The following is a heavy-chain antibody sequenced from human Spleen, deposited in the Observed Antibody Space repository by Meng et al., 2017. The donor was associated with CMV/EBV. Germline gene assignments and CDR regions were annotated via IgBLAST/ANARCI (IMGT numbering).Heavy chain of an antibody. J-gene: IGHJ5*02. CDR3: ARHNGPYSSSSYNWFDP. CDR2: IYYSGST. V-gene: IGHV4-39*01. Sequence: GSLRLSCTVSGGSISSSSYYWGWIRQPPGKGLEWIGSIYYSGSTYYNPSLKSRVTISVDTSKNQFSLKLSSVTAADTAVYYCARHNGPYSSSSYNWFDPWGQGTLVTVSS. CDR1: GGSISSSSYY. D-gene: IGHD6-6*01.